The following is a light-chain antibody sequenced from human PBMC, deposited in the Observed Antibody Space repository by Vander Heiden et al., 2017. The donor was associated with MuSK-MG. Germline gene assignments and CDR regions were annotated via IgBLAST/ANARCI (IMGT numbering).Light chain of an antibody. CDR2: DAS. Sequence: EIVLTQSPATLSLSPGERATLPCRASQSVSSYLAWYQQRPGQAPRLLIYDASSRATGIPARFSGSGSGTDFTLTISSLEPEDFAFYYCQQRSNLITFGQGTRLEIK. V-gene: IGKV3-11*01. CDR3: QQRSNLIT. J-gene: IGKJ5*01. CDR1: QSVSSY.